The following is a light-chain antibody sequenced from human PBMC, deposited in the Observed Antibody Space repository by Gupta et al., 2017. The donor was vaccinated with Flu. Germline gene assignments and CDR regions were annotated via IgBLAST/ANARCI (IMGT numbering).Light chain of an antibody. Sequence: EIVLTQSPGTLSLSPGERATLSCRASQSVSSSYLAGYQQKPGQAPRLLIYGASSRATGIPDRFSGSGSGTDFTLTISRLEPEYFAVYYCQQYGSLALTFGGGTKVEIK. J-gene: IGKJ4*01. V-gene: IGKV3-20*01. CDR1: QSVSSSY. CDR2: GAS. CDR3: QQYGSLALT.